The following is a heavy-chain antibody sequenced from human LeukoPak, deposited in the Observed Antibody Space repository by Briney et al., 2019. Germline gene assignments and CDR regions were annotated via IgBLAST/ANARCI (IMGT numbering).Heavy chain of an antibody. CDR1: GYSFTNYW. D-gene: IGHD2-2*01. CDR3: ARLECSSTTCPFAY. Sequence: GESLKISCKGSGYSFTNYWIGWVRQPPGKGLEWMGIIFPGDSDTRYSPSFQGQVTISADMSISTAYLQWSSLKASDTAIYYCARLECSSTTCPFAYWGQGTLVTVSS. J-gene: IGHJ4*02. V-gene: IGHV5-51*01. CDR2: IFPGDSDT.